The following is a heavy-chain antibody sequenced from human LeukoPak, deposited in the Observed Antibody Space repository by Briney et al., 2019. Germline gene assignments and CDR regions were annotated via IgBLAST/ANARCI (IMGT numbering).Heavy chain of an antibody. Sequence: GGSLRLSCAASGFTFSSYWMSWVRQAPGKGLEWVANIKQDGSEKYYVDSVKGRFTISRDNAKNSLYLQMDSLRAEDTAVYYCASEYYDFWSGYYTDNWFDPWGQGTLVTVSS. CDR1: GFTFSSYW. CDR2: IKQDGSEK. CDR3: ASEYYDFWSGYYTDNWFDP. V-gene: IGHV3-7*01. J-gene: IGHJ5*02. D-gene: IGHD3-3*01.